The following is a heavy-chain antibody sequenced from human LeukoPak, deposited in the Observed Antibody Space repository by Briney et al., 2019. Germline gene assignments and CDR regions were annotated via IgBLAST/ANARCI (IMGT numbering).Heavy chain of an antibody. D-gene: IGHD3-10*01. CDR3: ARGKGDGSGYYYVMDV. CDR1: GYTFTGYY. J-gene: IGHJ6*02. Sequence: ASVKVSCKASGYTFTGYYMHWVRQAPGQGLEWMGWINPNSGGTNFAQKFQGRVTMTRDTSISTAYMELGRLRSGDTALYYCARGKGDGSGYYYVMDVWGQGTTVTVSS. CDR2: INPNSGGT. V-gene: IGHV1-2*02.